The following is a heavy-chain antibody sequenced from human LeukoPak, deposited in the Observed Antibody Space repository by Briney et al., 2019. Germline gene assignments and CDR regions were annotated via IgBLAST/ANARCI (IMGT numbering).Heavy chain of an antibody. J-gene: IGHJ4*02. CDR1: GFTISGNW. CDR3: ARDTKTTFAY. D-gene: IGHD1-7*01. Sequence: GGSLRLSCAAYGFTISGNWMHWVRQRPGKGPVWISRINTDGRSTWYTDLVKGRFTSSRDNANNTLYLQMSRLRAEDTAVYYCARDTKTTFAYWGQGTLVTVSS. CDR2: INTDGRST. V-gene: IGHV3-74*01.